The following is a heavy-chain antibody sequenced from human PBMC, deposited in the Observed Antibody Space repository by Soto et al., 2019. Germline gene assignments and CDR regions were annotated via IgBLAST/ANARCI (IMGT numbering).Heavy chain of an antibody. CDR1: GDCISTFY. Sequence: SVTLSRTGTVSGDCISTFYWSWIRQRPGKGLEWIGYIQYSGSTNYNPSLKSQVIISVDTSKNQFSLTLSSVTAADTAGYFCALVRSNRLDDWGQRTLVTVSS. V-gene: IGHV4-59*01. J-gene: IGHJ4*02. CDR2: IQYSGST. D-gene: IGHD2-2*01. CDR3: ALVRSNRLDD.